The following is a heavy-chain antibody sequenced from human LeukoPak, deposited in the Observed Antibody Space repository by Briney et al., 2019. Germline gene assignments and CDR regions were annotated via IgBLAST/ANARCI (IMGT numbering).Heavy chain of an antibody. Sequence: PGGSLRLSCTASGFTFGDYAMSWVRQAPGKGLEWVGFIRSKAYGGTTEYAASVKGRFTISRDDSKSIAYLQMNSLKTEDTAVYYCTRGPDIVVVPASFDPWAREPWSPSPQ. J-gene: IGHJ5*02. D-gene: IGHD2-2*01. CDR1: GFTFGDYA. CDR3: TRGPDIVVVPASFDP. CDR2: IRSKAYGGTT. V-gene: IGHV3-49*04.